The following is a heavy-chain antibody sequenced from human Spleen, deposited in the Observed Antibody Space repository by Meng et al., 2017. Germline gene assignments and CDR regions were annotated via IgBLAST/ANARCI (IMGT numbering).Heavy chain of an antibody. CDR1: GASITSPSYH. Sequence: SETLSLTCTVSGASITSPSYHWGWIRQSPGKGLEWIGNIRYAGRTSYNSSLSSRVTISIDTSQNQFSLRLNSVSAADTAVYYCARLYSGSYQEDFWGPGTLVTVSS. CDR3: ARLYSGSYQEDF. J-gene: IGHJ1*01. V-gene: IGHV4-39*07. CDR2: IRYAGRT. D-gene: IGHD1-26*01.